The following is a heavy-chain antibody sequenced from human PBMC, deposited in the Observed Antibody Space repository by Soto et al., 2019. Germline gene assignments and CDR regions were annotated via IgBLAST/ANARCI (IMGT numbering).Heavy chain of an antibody. Sequence: GGSLRLSCEVSGFTLTSYGMNWVRQAPDKGLEWVSTIGRGGDTYYADSVKGRFTISRDNSKNTLFLQMNSLRAEDTALYFCAKDGTITGIHYYAMDVWGQGTTVTVSS. V-gene: IGHV3-23*01. CDR1: GFTLTSYG. CDR2: IGRGGDT. D-gene: IGHD1-20*01. CDR3: AKDGTITGIHYYAMDV. J-gene: IGHJ6*02.